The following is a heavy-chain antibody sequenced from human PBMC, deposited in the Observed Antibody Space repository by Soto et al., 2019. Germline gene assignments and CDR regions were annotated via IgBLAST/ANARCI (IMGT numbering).Heavy chain of an antibody. D-gene: IGHD1-26*01. Sequence: ASVKVSCKASGFTFADSAVQWVRQARGQSLEWIGRIIVDSGNTKSAEKFTERVSMSWDMSTSTAFMELRSLSSDDTTVYYCATANNTSPFDYWGLGTLVTVSS. CDR2: IIVDSGNT. CDR1: GFTFADSA. V-gene: IGHV1-58*01. J-gene: IGHJ4*02. CDR3: ATANNTSPFDY.